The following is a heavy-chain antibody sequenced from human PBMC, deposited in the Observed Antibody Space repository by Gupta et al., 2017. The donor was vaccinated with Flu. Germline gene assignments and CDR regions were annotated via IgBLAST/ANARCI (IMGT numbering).Heavy chain of an antibody. CDR1: A. CDR3: AKDRYSGSYQYFDY. V-gene: IGHV3-9*01. Sequence: AMHWVRQAPGKGLEWVSGNSCNSVIIGYADSVRGRFTISRDNAKNSLYLQMNSLRAEDTAFYYCAKDRYSGSYQYFDYWGQGTLITVSS. J-gene: IGHJ4*02. CDR2: NSCNSVII. D-gene: IGHD1-26*01.